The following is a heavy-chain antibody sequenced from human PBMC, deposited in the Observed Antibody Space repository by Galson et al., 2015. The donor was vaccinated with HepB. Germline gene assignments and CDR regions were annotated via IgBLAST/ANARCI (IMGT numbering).Heavy chain of an antibody. Sequence: SVKVSCKASGYIFTNYGISWVRQAPGQGLEWMGWIFTYNDNTDHGQKFQGRVTMTTDTSTNTAYMELRNLRSDDTAIYYCARARYNISPPDLWGQGTLVTVSS. V-gene: IGHV1-18*01. J-gene: IGHJ4*02. D-gene: IGHD1-14*01. CDR2: IFTYNDNT. CDR3: ARARYNISPPDL. CDR1: GYIFTNYG.